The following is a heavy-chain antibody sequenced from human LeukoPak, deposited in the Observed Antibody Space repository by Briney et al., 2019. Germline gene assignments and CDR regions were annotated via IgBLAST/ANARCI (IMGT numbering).Heavy chain of an antibody. CDR1: GFTFSSYA. CDR3: AKDGFCGGDCYRIDYFDY. V-gene: IGHV3-23*01. D-gene: IGHD2-21*01. Sequence: GGSLRLSCAASGFTFSSYAMSWVRQAPGKGLEWVSAISGSGGSTYYADSVKGRFTISGDNSKNTLYLQMNSLRAEDTAVYYCAKDGFCGGDCYRIDYFDYWGQGTLVTVSS. CDR2: ISGSGGST. J-gene: IGHJ4*02.